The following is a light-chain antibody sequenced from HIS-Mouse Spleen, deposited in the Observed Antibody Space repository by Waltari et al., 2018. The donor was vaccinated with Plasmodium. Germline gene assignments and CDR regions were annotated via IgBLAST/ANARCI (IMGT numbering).Light chain of an antibody. Sequence: QSALTQPASVSGSPGQSITISCTGTSRDVGGYNYVSWYQQHPGKAPKLMIYDVSNRPSGVSNRFSGSKSGNTASLTISGLQAEDEADYYCSSLYTSSSTLNYVFGTGTKVTVL. CDR3: SSLYTSSSTLNYV. CDR2: DVS. CDR1: SRDVGGYNY. J-gene: IGLJ1*01. V-gene: IGLV2-14*03.